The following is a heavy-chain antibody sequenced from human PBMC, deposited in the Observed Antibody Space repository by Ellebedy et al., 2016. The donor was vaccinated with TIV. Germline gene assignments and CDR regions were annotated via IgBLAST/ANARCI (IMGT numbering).Heavy chain of an antibody. CDR1: GYSFASNW. Sequence: GGSLRLXCKGSGYSFASNWIAWVRQMPGKGLEWMGSIYPGDSDTRYSPSLQGQVTISADESISTAYMQWSSLKASDTAMYYCARHGDIRVGDYWGQGTLVTVSS. J-gene: IGHJ4*02. CDR3: ARHGDIRVGDY. CDR2: IYPGDSDT. D-gene: IGHD3-16*01. V-gene: IGHV5-51*01.